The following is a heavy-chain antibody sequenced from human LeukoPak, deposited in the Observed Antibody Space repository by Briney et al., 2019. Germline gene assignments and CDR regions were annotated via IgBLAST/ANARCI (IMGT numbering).Heavy chain of an antibody. D-gene: IGHD2-2*01. Sequence: ASVKVSCKASGYTFTGYYMHWVRQAPGQGLEWMGWINPNSGGTNYAQKFQGRVTMTRDTSISTAYMELSRLRSDDTAVCYCARDREDIVVVPAAADAFDIWGQGTMVTVSS. J-gene: IGHJ3*02. CDR2: INPNSGGT. V-gene: IGHV1-2*02. CDR3: ARDREDIVVVPAAADAFDI. CDR1: GYTFTGYY.